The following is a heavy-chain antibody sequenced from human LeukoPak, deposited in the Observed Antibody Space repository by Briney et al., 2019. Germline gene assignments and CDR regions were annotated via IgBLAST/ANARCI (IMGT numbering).Heavy chain of an antibody. CDR1: GGSFSGYY. CDR3: ARGKSRLSSSTSCHFDY. J-gene: IGHJ4*02. D-gene: IGHD2-2*01. CDR2: INHSGST. V-gene: IGHV4-34*01. Sequence: PSEILSLTCAVYGGSFSGYYWSWIRQPPGKGLEWIGEINHSGSTNYNPSLKSRVTISVDTSKNQFSLKLSSVTAADTAVYYCARGKSRLSSSTSCHFDYCGQGTLVTVSS.